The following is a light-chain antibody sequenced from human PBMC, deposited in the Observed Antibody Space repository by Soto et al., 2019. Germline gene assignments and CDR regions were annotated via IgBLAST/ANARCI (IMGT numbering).Light chain of an antibody. CDR1: SSDVGGYNY. Sequence: QSALTQPASVSGSPGQSITISCTGTSSDVGGYNYVSWYQQHPGKAPKLMIYEVSNRPSGVSNRFSGSKSGNTASLTISGLKAEDEADYYCRSYTSSRARGFGTGTKVTVL. V-gene: IGLV2-14*01. J-gene: IGLJ1*01. CDR3: RSYTSSRARG. CDR2: EVS.